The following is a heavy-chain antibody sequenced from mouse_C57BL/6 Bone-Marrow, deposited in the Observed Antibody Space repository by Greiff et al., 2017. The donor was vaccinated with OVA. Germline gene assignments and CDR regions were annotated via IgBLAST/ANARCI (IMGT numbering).Heavy chain of an antibody. CDR3: ARSPLYYYAMDY. Sequence: QVQLKQPGAELVRPGTSVKLSCKASGYTFTSYWMHWVKQRPGQGLEWIGVIDPSDSYTNYNQKFKGKATLTVDTSSSTAYMQLSSLTSEDSAVYYCARSPLYYYAMDYWGQGTSVTVSS. CDR2: IDPSDSYT. CDR1: GYTFTSYW. J-gene: IGHJ4*01. V-gene: IGHV1-59*01.